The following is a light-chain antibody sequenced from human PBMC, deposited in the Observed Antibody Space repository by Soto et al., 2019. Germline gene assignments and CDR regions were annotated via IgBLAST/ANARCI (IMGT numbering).Light chain of an antibody. Sequence: QSVLTQPPSASGSPGQSVTISCTGTSSDVGGYNYVSWYQQHPGKAPKLMIYEVSKRPSGVPDRFSGSKSGNTASLTVSGLQAEDEADYYCSRYAGSNNYVFGTGTKVTV. V-gene: IGLV2-8*01. CDR2: EVS. CDR3: SRYAGSNNYV. J-gene: IGLJ1*01. CDR1: SSDVGGYNY.